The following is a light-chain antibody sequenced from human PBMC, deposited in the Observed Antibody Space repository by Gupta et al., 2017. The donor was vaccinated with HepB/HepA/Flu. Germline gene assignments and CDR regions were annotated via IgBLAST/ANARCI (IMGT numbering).Light chain of an antibody. CDR2: ANS. Sequence: QSVLTQPPSVSETPGQRVTISCTGSSSNIGAGYDVHWYQLLPVTPHNLLIYANSNRSPGVPARFSGSKSGTAASLAITGLKEEEEADYYGQSDDSSRSVVFGGGTKLTVL. J-gene: IGLJ2*01. CDR1: SSNIGAGYD. V-gene: IGLV1-40*01. CDR3: QSDDSSRSVV.